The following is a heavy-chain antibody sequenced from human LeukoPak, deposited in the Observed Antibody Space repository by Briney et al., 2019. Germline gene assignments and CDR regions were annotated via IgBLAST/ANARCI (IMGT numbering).Heavy chain of an antibody. D-gene: IGHD1/OR15-1a*01. Sequence: SETLSLTCTVSGGSISSSSYYWGWIRQPPGKGLEWIGSIYYSGSTYYNPSLKSRVTISVDTSKNQFSLKLSSVTAADTAVYYCARSGGGTDYFDYWGQGTLVTVSS. CDR1: GGSISSSSYY. CDR2: IYYSGST. V-gene: IGHV4-39*07. CDR3: ARSGGGTDYFDY. J-gene: IGHJ4*02.